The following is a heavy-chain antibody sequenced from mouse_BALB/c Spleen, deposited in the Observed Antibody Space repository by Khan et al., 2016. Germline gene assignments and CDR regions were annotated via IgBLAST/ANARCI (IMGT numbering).Heavy chain of an antibody. V-gene: IGHV3-2*02. CDR2: ISYSGST. Sequence: EVQLQEPGPGLVKPSQSLSLTCTVTGYSITSDYAWNWIRQFPGNKLEWMGYISYSGSTSYNPSLKSRISITRDTSKNQFFLQLNSVTTEDTATYFCASLYYYGSSWYFDVWGAGTTVTVSS. CDR1: GYSITSDYA. CDR3: ASLYYYGSSWYFDV. D-gene: IGHD1-1*01. J-gene: IGHJ1*01.